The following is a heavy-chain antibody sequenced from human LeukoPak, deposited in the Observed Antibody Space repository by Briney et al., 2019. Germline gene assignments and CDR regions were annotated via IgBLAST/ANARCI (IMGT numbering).Heavy chain of an antibody. J-gene: IGHJ4*02. Sequence: PGGSLRLSCAASGFTFSSFSMTWGRQIPGKGLMWVSRINPDVSGTNYADSVKGRFTISRDNAKSTLYLQMDSLRAEDTAVYYCARFSDASLESTGTYCGQAPLVTVSS. D-gene: IGHD2-8*02. CDR3: ARFSDASLESTGTY. CDR1: GFTFSSFS. V-gene: IGHV3-74*01. CDR2: INPDVSGT.